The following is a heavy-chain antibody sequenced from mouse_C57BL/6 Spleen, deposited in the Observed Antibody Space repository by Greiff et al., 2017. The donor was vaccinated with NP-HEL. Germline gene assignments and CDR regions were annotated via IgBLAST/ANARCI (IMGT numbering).Heavy chain of an antibody. Sequence: QVQLQQSGAELVMPGASVKLSCKASGYTFTSYWMHWVKQRPGQGLEWIGEIDPSDSYTNYNQKFKGKSTLTVDKSSSTAYMQLSSLTSEDSAVYYCARSGITTLDYWGQGTTLTVSS. CDR1: GYTFTSYW. D-gene: IGHD2-4*01. J-gene: IGHJ2*01. CDR2: IDPSDSYT. CDR3: ARSGITTLDY. V-gene: IGHV1-69*01.